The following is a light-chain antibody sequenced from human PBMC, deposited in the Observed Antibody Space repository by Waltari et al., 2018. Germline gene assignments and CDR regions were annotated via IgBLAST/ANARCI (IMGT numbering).Light chain of an antibody. CDR3: QQFYRSRS. CDR1: QNVLYRSDGKNY. J-gene: IGKJ1*01. Sequence: IYCKSSQNVLYRSDGKNYLAWYQHKPGQAPKLLISWASTRESGVPDRFSGSGSGTDFTLTISSLQAEDVAVYYCQQFYRSRSFGQGTRVEI. CDR2: WAS. V-gene: IGKV4-1*01.